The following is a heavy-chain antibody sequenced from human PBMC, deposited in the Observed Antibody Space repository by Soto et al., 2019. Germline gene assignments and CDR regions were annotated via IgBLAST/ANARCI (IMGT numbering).Heavy chain of an antibody. D-gene: IGHD2-15*01. CDR2: IIPIFGTA. V-gene: IGHV1-69*13. CDR3: ARSQGGSSSLDIYYYYYYGMDV. CDR1: GGTFSSYA. J-gene: IGHJ6*02. Sequence: SVKVSCKAPGGTFSSYAISWVRQAPGQGLEWMGGIIPIFGTAKYAQKFQGRVTITADESTSTGYMELSSLRSEDTAVYYCARSQGGSSSLDIYYYYYYGMDVWGQ.